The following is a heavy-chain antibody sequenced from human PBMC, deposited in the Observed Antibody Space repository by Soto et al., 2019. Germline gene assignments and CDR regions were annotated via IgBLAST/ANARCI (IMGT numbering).Heavy chain of an antibody. D-gene: IGHD5-18*01. CDR2: ISSSSSYI. V-gene: IGHV3-21*01. J-gene: IGHJ3*02. CDR1: GFTFSSYS. Sequence: GGSLRLSCAASGFTFSSYSMNWVRQAPGKGLEWVSSISSSSSYIYYADSVKGRFTTSRDNAKNSLYLQMNSLRAEDTAVYYCARDRDTAMPRGAFDIWGQGTMVTVSS. CDR3: ARDRDTAMPRGAFDI.